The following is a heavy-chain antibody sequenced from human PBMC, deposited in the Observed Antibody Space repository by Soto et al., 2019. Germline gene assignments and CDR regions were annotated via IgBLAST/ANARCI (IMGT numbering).Heavy chain of an antibody. CDR3: ARPRYDSTGTPFDH. CDR2: INNDGGST. Sequence: PGGSLRLSCAASGFTFSSYWLHWVRQAPGKGLVWVSGINNDGGSTDYADSVKGRFIISRDNAKNTLYLQMNSLRAEDTAVYYCARPRYDSTGTPFDHWGLGTLVTVSS. J-gene: IGHJ4*02. D-gene: IGHD3-22*01. CDR1: GFTFSSYW. V-gene: IGHV3-74*01.